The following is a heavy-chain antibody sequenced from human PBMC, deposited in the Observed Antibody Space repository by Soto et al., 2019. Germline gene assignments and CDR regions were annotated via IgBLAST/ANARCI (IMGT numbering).Heavy chain of an antibody. CDR2: INAGNGNT. J-gene: IGHJ6*02. Sequence: GASVKVSCKASGYTFTSYAMHWVRQAPGQRLEWMGWINAGNGNTKYSQKFQGRVTITRDTSASTAYMELSSLRSEDTAVYYCARWGKVTIFGVVSGVADYYGMDVWGQGTTVTVSS. D-gene: IGHD3-3*01. V-gene: IGHV1-3*01. CDR1: GYTFTSYA. CDR3: ARWGKVTIFGVVSGVADYYGMDV.